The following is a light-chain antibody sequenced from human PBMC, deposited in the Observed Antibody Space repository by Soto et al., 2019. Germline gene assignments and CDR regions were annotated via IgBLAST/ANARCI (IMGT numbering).Light chain of an antibody. CDR3: QSYDSSLGGNYV. Sequence: QSVLTQPPSVSGAPGQRVTISCTGSSSNIGEGYDVHWFQQFPGTAPKLLIYGTNNRPSGVPDRFSGSKSGTSVSLAITGLQAEDEADYYCQSYDSSLGGNYVFGTGTKGTV. V-gene: IGLV1-40*01. CDR1: SSNIGEGYD. CDR2: GTN. J-gene: IGLJ1*01.